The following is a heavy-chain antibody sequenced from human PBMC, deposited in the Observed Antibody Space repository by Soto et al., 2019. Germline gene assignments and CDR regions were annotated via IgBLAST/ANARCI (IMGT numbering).Heavy chain of an antibody. CDR1: GFTLSDYG. CDR2: IWFDGSNE. Sequence: GGSPRLSCAAAGFTLSDYGMHWVRPAPGEGVQWVAVIWFDGSNEHYSDSVKGRLTISRDNSKNTLYLQMYSLRAGDTAVYYCARGSLYCSSTSCSYGMDVWGKGTTVTVSS. V-gene: IGHV3-33*01. CDR3: ARGSLYCSSTSCSYGMDV. J-gene: IGHJ6*04. D-gene: IGHD2-15*01.